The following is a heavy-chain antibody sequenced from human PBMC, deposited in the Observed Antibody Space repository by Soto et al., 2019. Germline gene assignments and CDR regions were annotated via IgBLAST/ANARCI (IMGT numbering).Heavy chain of an antibody. CDR2: IIPIFGTA. CDR1: GGTFSSYA. V-gene: IGHV1-69*01. D-gene: IGHD3-3*01. Sequence: QVQLVQSGAEVKKPGSSVKVSCKASGGTFSSYAISWVRQAPGQGLEWMGGIIPIFGTANYEQKFQGGVTTTAAESTSTAYMELSSLRAEDTAVYYCARADTSFGVVISAGWFDPWGQGTLVTVSS. CDR3: ARADTSFGVVISAGWFDP. J-gene: IGHJ5*02.